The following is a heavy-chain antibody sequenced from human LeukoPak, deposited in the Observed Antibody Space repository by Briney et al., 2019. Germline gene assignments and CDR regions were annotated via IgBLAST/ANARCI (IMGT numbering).Heavy chain of an antibody. CDR3: ARHSWVNGYFDF. J-gene: IGHJ4*02. D-gene: IGHD4-17*01. CDR1: GGSISSYY. CDR2: LYDGGST. V-gene: IGHV4-59*08. Sequence: SETLSLTCTVSGGSISSYYWSWVRQPPGKGLEWIGYLYDGGSTHYNPPLKSRVIISVDTSKNQFSLNLNSVTAADTAVYFCARHSWVNGYFDFWGQGTLVTVSS.